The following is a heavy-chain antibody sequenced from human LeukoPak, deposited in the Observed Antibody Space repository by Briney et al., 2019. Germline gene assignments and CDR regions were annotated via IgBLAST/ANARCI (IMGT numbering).Heavy chain of an antibody. CDR2: ISSSGSTI. V-gene: IGHV3-48*03. CDR1: GFTFSSYE. Sequence: GGSLRLSCAASGFTFSSYEMNWVRQAPGKGLEWVSYISSSGSTIYYADSVKGRFTISRDNAKNSLYLQMNSLRAEDTAVYYCARGYCSGGSCSYYGMDVWGKGTTVTVSS. CDR3: ARGYCSGGSCSYYGMDV. D-gene: IGHD2-15*01. J-gene: IGHJ6*04.